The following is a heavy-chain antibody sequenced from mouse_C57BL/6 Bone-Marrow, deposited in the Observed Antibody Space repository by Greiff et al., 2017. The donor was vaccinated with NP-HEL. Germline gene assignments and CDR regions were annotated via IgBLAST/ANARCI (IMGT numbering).Heavy chain of an antibody. J-gene: IGHJ2*01. CDR3: AKNPYYGSSPYYLDY. D-gene: IGHD1-1*01. Sequence: QVQLKESGAELVKPGASVKMSCKASGYTFTTYPIEWMKQNHGKSLEWIGNFHPYNDDTKYNEKFKGKATLTVEKSSSTVYLELSRLTSDDSSVYYCAKNPYYGSSPYYLDYWGQGTTLTVSS. CDR2: FHPYNDDT. V-gene: IGHV1-47*01. CDR1: GYTFTTYP.